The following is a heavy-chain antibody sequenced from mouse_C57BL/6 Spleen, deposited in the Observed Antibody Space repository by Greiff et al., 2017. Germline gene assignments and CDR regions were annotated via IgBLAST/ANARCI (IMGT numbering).Heavy chain of an antibody. CDR1: GFTFSSYG. J-gene: IGHJ3*01. V-gene: IGHV5-6*01. Sequence: VQLKESGGDLVKPGGSLKLSCAASGFTFSSYGMSWVRQTPDKRLEWVATISSGGSYTYYPDSVKGRFTISRDNAKNTLYLQMSSLKSEDTAMYYCARRNVGFAYWGQGTLVTVSA. CDR3: ARRNVGFAY. CDR2: ISSGGSYT.